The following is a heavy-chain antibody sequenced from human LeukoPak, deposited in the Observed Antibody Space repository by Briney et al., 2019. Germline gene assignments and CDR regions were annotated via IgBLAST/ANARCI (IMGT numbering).Heavy chain of an antibody. J-gene: IGHJ4*02. CDR3: ARDSTLSNY. D-gene: IGHD3-16*01. Sequence: GGSLRLSCAISGLIFSIYWMICVRNARVKGREWVATIKYDGSATYYVDSLRGRFSISRDNAKNSLYLQMNSLSAEDTAVYYCARDSTLSNYWGKGTLVTVSS. V-gene: IGHV3-7*04. CDR1: GLIFSIYW. CDR2: IKYDGSAT.